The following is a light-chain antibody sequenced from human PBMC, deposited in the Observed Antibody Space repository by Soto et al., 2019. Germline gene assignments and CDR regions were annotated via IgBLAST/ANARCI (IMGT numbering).Light chain of an antibody. J-gene: IGKJ5*01. CDR2: DAS. CDR1: QSVSSY. V-gene: IGKV3-11*01. CDR3: QQRSNWPPIP. Sequence: TQAPSTLSAAVGKTITLSFRASQSVSSYLAWYQQKPGQAPRHLIYDASNRATGIPARFSGSGSGTDFTLTISSLEPEDVAVHYCQQRSNWPPIPFGQGRLLEI.